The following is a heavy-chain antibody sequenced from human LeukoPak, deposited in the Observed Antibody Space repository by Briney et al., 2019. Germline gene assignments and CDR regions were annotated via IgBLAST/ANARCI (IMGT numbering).Heavy chain of an antibody. Sequence: ASVKVSCKASGYTFTSYGISWVRQAPGQGLEWMGWISAYNGNTNYAQKLQGRVTMTTDTSTSTAYMELRSLRSDDTAVYYCARGAKYYYDSSGYGDYWGQGTLVTVSS. J-gene: IGHJ4*02. CDR2: ISAYNGNT. CDR3: ARGAKYYYDSSGYGDY. V-gene: IGHV1-18*01. D-gene: IGHD3-22*01. CDR1: GYTFTSYG.